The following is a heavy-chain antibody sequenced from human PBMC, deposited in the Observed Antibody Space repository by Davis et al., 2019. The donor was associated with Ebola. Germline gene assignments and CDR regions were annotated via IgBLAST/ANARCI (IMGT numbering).Heavy chain of an antibody. CDR3: ARDPGVDTAMVTPYYYYYGMDV. V-gene: IGHV1-69*10. J-gene: IGHJ6*02. D-gene: IGHD5-18*01. CDR2: IIPILGIA. CDR1: GGTFSSYA. Sequence: SVKVSCKASGGTFSSYAISWVRQAPGQGLEWMGRIIPILGIANYAQKFQGRVTITADKSTSTAYMELSSLRSEDTAVYYCARDPGVDTAMVTPYYYYYGMDVWGQGTTVTVSS.